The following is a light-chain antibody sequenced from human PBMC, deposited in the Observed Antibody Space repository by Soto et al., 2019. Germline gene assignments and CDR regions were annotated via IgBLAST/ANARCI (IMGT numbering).Light chain of an antibody. V-gene: IGKV3-11*01. CDR1: QSVSSY. CDR2: DAS. J-gene: IGKJ5*01. Sequence: EIVLTQSPATLSLSPGERATLSCRASQSVSSYLAWYQQKPGQAPRLLIYDASNRATGIPARFSGSGSGTDFTLTISSLEPEDFVVYYCQQRSNWRFGQGTRLEIK. CDR3: QQRSNWR.